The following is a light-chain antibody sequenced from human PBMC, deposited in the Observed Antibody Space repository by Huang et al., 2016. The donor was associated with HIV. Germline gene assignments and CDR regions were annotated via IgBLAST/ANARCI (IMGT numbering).Light chain of an antibody. CDR2: GVS. Sequence: EVVMTQSPATLSVSPGEGATLSCRASQSVSSNLAWFQQKHGQHPRLLIDGVSTMATGVPARFSGSGSGTEFTLTISSLQSEDFAVYYCQQYNNWPRTFGQGTKVEI. J-gene: IGKJ1*01. V-gene: IGKV3-15*01. CDR3: QQYNNWPRT. CDR1: QSVSSN.